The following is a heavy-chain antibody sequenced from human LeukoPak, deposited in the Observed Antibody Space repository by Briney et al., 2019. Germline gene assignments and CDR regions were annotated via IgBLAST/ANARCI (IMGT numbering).Heavy chain of an antibody. CDR2: VSKTGDT. CDR3: ARRGAPSKFYYFDL. Sequence: NSSETLSLTCTVSSGSVTTHYWAWIRQPPGKGLEWIGFVSKTGDTNYNPPLKSRVSISVDTTKNTFSLNLRSLIAADTAVYYCARRGAPSKFYYFDLWGQGALVTVSS. J-gene: IGHJ4*02. CDR1: SGSVTTHY. D-gene: IGHD1-26*01. V-gene: IGHV4-59*08.